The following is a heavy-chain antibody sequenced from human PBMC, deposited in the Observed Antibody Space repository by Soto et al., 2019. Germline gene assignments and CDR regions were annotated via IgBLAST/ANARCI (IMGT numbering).Heavy chain of an antibody. CDR2: IYTSGST. V-gene: IGHV4-4*07. Sequence: SETLSLTCTVSGGSISSYYWSRIRQPAGKGLEWIGRIYTSGSTNYNPSLKSRVTMSVDTSKNQFSLKLSSVTAADTAVYYCARDSFYDSSGYPGAFDIWGQGTMVTVSS. CDR1: GGSISSYY. J-gene: IGHJ3*02. D-gene: IGHD3-22*01. CDR3: ARDSFYDSSGYPGAFDI.